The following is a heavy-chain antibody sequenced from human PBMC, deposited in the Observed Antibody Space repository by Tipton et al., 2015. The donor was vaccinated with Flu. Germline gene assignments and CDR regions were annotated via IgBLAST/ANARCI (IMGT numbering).Heavy chain of an antibody. CDR1: GFTFLNYA. D-gene: IGHD3-10*01. CDR3: AKDRENHMSALDY. V-gene: IGHV3-23*01. CDR2: VSSTGGST. J-gene: IGHJ4*02. Sequence: SLRLSCAASGFTFLNYAMSWVRQAPGKGLEWVAGVSSTGGSTFYAVSVKGRFTISRDNSRNTVSLHLNGLRAEDTAVYYCAKDRENHMSALDYWGQGTLVTVSS.